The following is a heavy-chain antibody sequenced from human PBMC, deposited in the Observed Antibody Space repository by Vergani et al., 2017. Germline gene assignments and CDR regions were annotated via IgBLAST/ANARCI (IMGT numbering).Heavy chain of an antibody. CDR3: VRDRDMAQLDQ. D-gene: IGHD5-24*01. CDR2: IYYDGSKK. J-gene: IGHJ5*02. Sequence: QVQLVESGGGVVQPGRSLRLSCTSSGFTFSTYAMHWVRQAPGKGLEWVAIIYYDGSKKYYADSVKGRFTISRDNSRNTLDLLMSSLRAEDTAIYYCVRDRDMAQLDQWGRGTLVTVSS. CDR1: GFTFSTYA. V-gene: IGHV3-33*01.